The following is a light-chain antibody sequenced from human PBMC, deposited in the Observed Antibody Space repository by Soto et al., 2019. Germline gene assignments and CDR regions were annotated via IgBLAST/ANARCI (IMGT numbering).Light chain of an antibody. Sequence: QSVLTQPASVSGSPGQSITISCTGTRSDVGGYNYVSWYKPRPGKAPKLVIYDVSHRPSGVSNRFFGSKSGNTASLIISGLQSEDEADYYCFSYSTSRARIFGGGTKLTVL. CDR2: DVS. CDR3: FSYSTSRARI. CDR1: RSDVGGYNY. V-gene: IGLV2-14*01. J-gene: IGLJ2*01.